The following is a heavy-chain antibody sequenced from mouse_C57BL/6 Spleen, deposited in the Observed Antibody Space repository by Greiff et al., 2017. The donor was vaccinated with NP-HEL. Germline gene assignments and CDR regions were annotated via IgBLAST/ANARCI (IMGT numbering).Heavy chain of an antibody. CDR2: IDPEDGET. Sequence: VQLKQSGAELVKPGASVKLSCTASGFNIKDYYMHWVKQRTEQGLEWIGRIDPEDGETKYAPKFQGKATITADTSSNTAYLQRSSLTSEDTAVYYCAYYYGSSQFAYWGQGTLVTVSA. CDR1: GFNIKDYY. V-gene: IGHV14-2*01. CDR3: AYYYGSSQFAY. J-gene: IGHJ3*01. D-gene: IGHD1-1*01.